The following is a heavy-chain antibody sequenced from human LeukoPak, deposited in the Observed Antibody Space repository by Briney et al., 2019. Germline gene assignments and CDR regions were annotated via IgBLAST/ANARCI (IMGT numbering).Heavy chain of an antibody. V-gene: IGHV4-59*08. D-gene: IGHD2-2*01. CDR3: ASPLAYCSSTSCSSTVAGFDY. CDR2: IYYSGST. Sequence: PSETLSLTCTVSGGSISSYYWSWIRQPPGKGLEWIGYIYYSGSTYYNPSLKSRVTISVDTSKNQFSLKLSSVTAADTAVYYCASPLAYCSSTSCSSTVAGFDYWGQGTLVTVSS. J-gene: IGHJ4*02. CDR1: GGSISSYY.